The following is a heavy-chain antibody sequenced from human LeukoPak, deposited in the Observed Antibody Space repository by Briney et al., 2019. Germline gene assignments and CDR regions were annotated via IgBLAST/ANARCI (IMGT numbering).Heavy chain of an antibody. CDR2: ISWNSGSI. V-gene: IGHV3-9*01. D-gene: IGHD3-10*01. CDR3: AKASMVRGVINFPWD. Sequence: SGGSLRLSCAASGFTFDDYAMHWVRQAPGKGLEWVSGISWNSGSIGYADSVKGRFTISRDNAKNSLYLQMNSLRAEDTAVYYYAKASMVRGVINFPWDWGQGTLVTVSS. CDR1: GFTFDDYA. J-gene: IGHJ4*02.